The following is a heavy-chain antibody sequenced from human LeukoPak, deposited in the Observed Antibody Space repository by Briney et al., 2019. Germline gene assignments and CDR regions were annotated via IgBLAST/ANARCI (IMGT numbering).Heavy chain of an antibody. J-gene: IGHJ4*02. Sequence: GASVKVSCKASGYTFTDFALHWARQAPGQSLEWMGWINPGSGDTKSSQKFRDRVTITRDTSANTAYMQLTRLKSEDTAVYYCVRDYPYGSGIVRVDSWGQGTLVAVSS. CDR3: VRDYPYGSGIVRVDS. D-gene: IGHD3-10*01. CDR1: GYTFTDFA. V-gene: IGHV1-3*01. CDR2: INPGSGDT.